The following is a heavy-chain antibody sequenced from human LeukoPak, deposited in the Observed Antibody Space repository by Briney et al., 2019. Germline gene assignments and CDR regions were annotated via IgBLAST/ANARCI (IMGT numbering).Heavy chain of an antibody. CDR1: GGSIRSYY. CDR2: VYYSGST. J-gene: IGHJ4*02. CDR3: ARHSSGYDSGYYFDY. V-gene: IGHV4-59*08. Sequence: SETLSLTCTVSGGSIRSYYWSWIRQSPGKGLEWIGYVYYSGSTKYNPSLKSRVTMSVDTYKNQFSLKLSSVTAADTAVYYCARHSSGYDSGYYFDYWGQGTLITVSS. D-gene: IGHD5-12*01.